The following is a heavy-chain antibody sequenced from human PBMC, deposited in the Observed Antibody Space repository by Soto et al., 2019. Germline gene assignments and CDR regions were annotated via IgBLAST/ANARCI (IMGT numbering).Heavy chain of an antibody. J-gene: IGHJ4*02. D-gene: IGHD6-19*01. CDR1: GGSFSGYY. CDR3: AIQFYYSSGWYLDY. CDR2: INHSGST. V-gene: IGHV4-34*01. Sequence: KASETLSLTCAVYGGSFSGYYWSWIRQPPGKGLEWIGEINHSGSTNYNPSLKSRVTISVDTSKNQFSLKLSSVTAADTAVYYCAIQFYYSSGWYLDYWGQGTLVTVYS.